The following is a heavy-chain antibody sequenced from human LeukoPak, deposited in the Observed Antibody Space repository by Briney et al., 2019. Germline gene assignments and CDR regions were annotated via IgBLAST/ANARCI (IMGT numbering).Heavy chain of an antibody. D-gene: IGHD2-2*01. Sequence: ASVKVSCKASGYTFTGYYMHWVRQAPGQGLEWMGWINPNSGGTNYAQKFQGRVTMTRDTSISTAYMELSRLRSDDTAVYYCAREDRLRGYYYMDVWGKGTTVTVSS. CDR3: AREDRLRGYYYMDV. J-gene: IGHJ6*03. V-gene: IGHV1-2*02. CDR1: GYTFTGYY. CDR2: INPNSGGT.